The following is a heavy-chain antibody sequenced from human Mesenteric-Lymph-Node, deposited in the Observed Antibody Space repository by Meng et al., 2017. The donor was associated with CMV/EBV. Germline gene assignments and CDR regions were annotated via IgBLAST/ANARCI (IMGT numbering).Heavy chain of an antibody. D-gene: IGHD4-11*01. CDR3: ARAPMTTVTMGDF. CDR2: ITPNAGTT. CDR1: GYTANGYY. Sequence: ASVKVSCKTSGYTANGYYIHWVRQAPGQGLEWMGWITPNAGTTNSAQKFQGRVTLTRDRSITTVYMEVNDLTSDDTAVYYCARAPMTTVTMGDFWGQGTLVTVSS. V-gene: IGHV1-2*02. J-gene: IGHJ4*02.